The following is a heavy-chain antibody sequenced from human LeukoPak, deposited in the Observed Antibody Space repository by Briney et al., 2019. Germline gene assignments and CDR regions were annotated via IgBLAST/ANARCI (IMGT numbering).Heavy chain of an antibody. CDR1: GFTFSSYA. V-gene: IGHV3-23*01. J-gene: IGHJ5*02. CDR3: AKGPALSFPHPYNWFDP. D-gene: IGHD1-26*01. Sequence: GGPLRLSCAASGFTFSSYAVICLPQAPGKGLEWVSAIGGSGGSTYYADSVKGRFTISRDNSKNTLCLQMNSLRAEDTAVYYCAKGPALSFPHPYNWFDPWGQGTLVTVSS. CDR2: IGGSGGST.